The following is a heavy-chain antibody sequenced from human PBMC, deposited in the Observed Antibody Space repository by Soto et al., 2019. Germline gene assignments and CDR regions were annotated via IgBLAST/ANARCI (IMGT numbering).Heavy chain of an antibody. D-gene: IGHD6-13*01. CDR1: GYTFTNYN. J-gene: IGHJ4*02. CDR3: ARQLASAFDY. V-gene: IGHV1-18*01. CDR2: ISAYNGYT. Sequence: ASVKVSCKASGYTFTNYNINWVRQAPGQGLEWMGWISAYNGYTYYAQKFHGRVTLTTDTSTSTVYMELRSLRSDDTALYYCARQLASAFDYWGQGTLVTVSS.